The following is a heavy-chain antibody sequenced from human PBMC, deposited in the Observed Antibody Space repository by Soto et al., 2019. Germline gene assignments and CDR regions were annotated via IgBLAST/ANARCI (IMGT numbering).Heavy chain of an antibody. CDR2: ISGSGSSV. CDR1: GFTFSHYV. CDR3: AKVRASYLSASYFYYGLDV. V-gene: IGHV3-23*01. Sequence: VELLESGGGLVRPGGSLRLSCAASGFTFSHYVLSWVRQSPERGLEWVSSISGSGSSVYVADSVRGRFIMSRDLSTNTVSLQMSSLRAEDTAVYYCAKVRASYLSASYFYYGLDVWGQGTTVTLSS. D-gene: IGHD3-10*01. J-gene: IGHJ6*02.